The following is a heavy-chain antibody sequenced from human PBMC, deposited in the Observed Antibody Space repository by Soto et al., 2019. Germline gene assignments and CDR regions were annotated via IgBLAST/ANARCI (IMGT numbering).Heavy chain of an antibody. CDR1: GFTFSSDW. J-gene: IGHJ6*02. CDR2: ISSGSSYI. V-gene: IGHV3-21*01. CDR3: AGDTGSYDSSCYYYVGYYSMDV. Sequence: GGSLRLSCAASGFTFSSDWRNWVRQVPGKGLEWVSPISSGSSYIYYADSVKGRFTISRDNAKNALFLQMNSLRDEDTAVYYCAGDTGSYDSSCYYYVGYYSMDVWGQGTTVTVYS. D-gene: IGHD3-22*01.